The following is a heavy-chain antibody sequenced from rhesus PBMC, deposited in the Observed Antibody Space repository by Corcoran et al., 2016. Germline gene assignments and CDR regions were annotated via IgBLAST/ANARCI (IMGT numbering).Heavy chain of an antibody. Sequence: QVQLQESGPGLVKPSETLSLPCAVPGGSFSGYYWGWIRQPPGKGLEWIGYISGSSGRTDYNPSLKSRVTMSTDTSKNKFSLKLSSVTAADTAVYYCERRWIAAAENVLWGQGVLVTVSS. D-gene: IGHD6-25*01. CDR2: ISGSSGRT. CDR3: ERRWIAAAENVL. CDR1: GGSFSGYY. V-gene: IGHV4-165*01. J-gene: IGHJ4*01.